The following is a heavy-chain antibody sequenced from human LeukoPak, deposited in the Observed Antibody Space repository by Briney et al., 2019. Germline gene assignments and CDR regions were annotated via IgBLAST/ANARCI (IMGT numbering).Heavy chain of an antibody. CDR2: INHSGST. D-gene: IGHD1-26*01. CDR3: ARESSGSSIIPYYFDS. V-gene: IGHV4-34*01. Sequence: SETLSLTCAVYGGSFSGYYWSWIRQPPGKGLEWIGEINHSGSTNYNPSLKSRVTISVDTSKNQFSLKLSSVTAAATAVYYCARESSGSSIIPYYFDSWGQGTLVTVSS. J-gene: IGHJ4*02. CDR1: GGSFSGYY.